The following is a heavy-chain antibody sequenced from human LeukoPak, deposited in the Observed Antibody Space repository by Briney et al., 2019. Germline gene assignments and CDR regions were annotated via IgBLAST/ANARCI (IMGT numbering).Heavy chain of an antibody. CDR2: IKQDGSEK. Sequence: GGSLRLSCAASGFMFSTYWMSWVRQAPGKGLEWVANIKQDGSEKNYVDSVKGRFTISRDNANKSLYLQMNSLRVEDTAIYYCTRDHRYNYGQDYWGQGTPVTVSS. J-gene: IGHJ4*02. D-gene: IGHD3-10*01. V-gene: IGHV3-7*01. CDR3: TRDHRYNYGQDY. CDR1: GFMFSTYW.